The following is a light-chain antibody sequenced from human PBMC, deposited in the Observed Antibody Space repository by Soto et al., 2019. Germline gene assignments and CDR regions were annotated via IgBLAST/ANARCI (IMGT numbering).Light chain of an antibody. CDR1: SSDIGGYDY. V-gene: IGLV2-14*01. CDR3: SSYTSRNTVV. J-gene: IGLJ2*01. Sequence: QSALTQPASVSGSPGQSITMSCTGASSDIGGYDYVSWYRHHPGEAPKLLIYDVTDRPSGVSNRFSASKSGNTASLTISGLQAEDEADYYCSSYTSRNTVVFGGGTKLTVL. CDR2: DVT.